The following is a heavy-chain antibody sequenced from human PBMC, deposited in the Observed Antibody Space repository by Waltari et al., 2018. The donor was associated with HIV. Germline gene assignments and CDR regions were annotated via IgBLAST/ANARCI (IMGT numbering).Heavy chain of an antibody. CDR3: SSGWYGGY. J-gene: IGHJ4*02. V-gene: IGHV3-30*02. D-gene: IGHD6-19*01. Sequence: QVQLVESGGGVVQPGGSLRVSCAASGFTFSSYGMHWVRQAPGKGLEWVAFILYDGSNKYYADSVKGRFTISRDDSKTTLYLQMNSLRAEDTAVYYCSSGWYGGYWGQGTPVTVSS. CDR1: GFTFSSYG. CDR2: ILYDGSNK.